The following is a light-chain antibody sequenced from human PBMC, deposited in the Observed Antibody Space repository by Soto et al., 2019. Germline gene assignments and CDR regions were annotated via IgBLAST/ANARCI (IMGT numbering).Light chain of an antibody. V-gene: IGKV1-5*03. Sequence: DIQMTQSPSTLSGSVGDRVTITCRASRTISSWLAWYQQKPGKAPKLLIYKASTLKSGVPSRFSGSGSGTEFTLTISSLQPDDFATYYCQQTSSAPFTFGPGTKVDIK. CDR3: QQTSSAPFT. CDR1: RTISSW. J-gene: IGKJ3*01. CDR2: KAS.